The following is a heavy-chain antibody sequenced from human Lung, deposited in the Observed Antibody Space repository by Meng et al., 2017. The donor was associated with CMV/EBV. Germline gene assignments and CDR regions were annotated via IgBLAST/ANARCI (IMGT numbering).Heavy chain of an antibody. CDR1: GYSFSSYW. V-gene: IGHV5-51*01. CDR2: IYPGDSDT. CDR3: ARQNGKAAHDDFDI. D-gene: IGHD2-15*01. J-gene: IGHJ3*02. Sequence: GEXXKISCKASGYSFSSYWIGWVRQAPGKGLEWMGIIYPGDSDTRYSPCFQGQVTISADKSNSTAYLQWSSLKASDTAMYYCARQNGKAAHDDFDIWVQGKXVTVSS.